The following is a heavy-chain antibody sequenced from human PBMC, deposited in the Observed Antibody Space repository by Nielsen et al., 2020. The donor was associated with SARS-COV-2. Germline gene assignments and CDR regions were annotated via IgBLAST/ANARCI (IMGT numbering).Heavy chain of an antibody. D-gene: IGHD3-10*01. V-gene: IGHV3-21*01. Sequence: GESLKISCAASGFTFSSYSMNWVRQAPGKGLELVSSISSSSSYIYYADSVKCRFTISRDNAKNSLYLQMNSLRAEDTAVYYCARGPDYYGSGSPPDYFDYWGQGTLVTVSS. J-gene: IGHJ4*02. CDR3: ARGPDYYGSGSPPDYFDY. CDR2: ISSSSSYI. CDR1: GFTFSSYS.